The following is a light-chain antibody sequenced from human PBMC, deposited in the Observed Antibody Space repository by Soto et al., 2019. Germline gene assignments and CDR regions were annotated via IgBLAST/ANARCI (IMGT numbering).Light chain of an antibody. CDR3: QSYDSTLSDRYV. CDR1: SSSIGAGYD. CDR2: GKX. Sequence: QSVLTQPPSVSGAPGQRVTISCTGSSSSIGAGYDVHWYQQRPGTAPKLLIFGKXXXXXGVPDRFSGSKSGTSAYLTITGLQAEDEGDYYCQSYDSTLSDRYVFGSGTKVTV. V-gene: IGLV1-40*01. J-gene: IGLJ1*01.